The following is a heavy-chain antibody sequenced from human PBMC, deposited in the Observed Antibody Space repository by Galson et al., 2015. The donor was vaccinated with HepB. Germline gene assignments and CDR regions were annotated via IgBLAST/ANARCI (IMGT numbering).Heavy chain of an antibody. V-gene: IGHV3-43*01. D-gene: IGHD2-15*01. CDR1: GFTFDDYT. J-gene: IGHJ6*02. CDR2: ISWDGGST. Sequence: SLRLSCAASGFTFDDYTMHWVRQAPGKGLEWVSLISWDGGSTYYADSVKGRFTISRDNSKNSLYLQMNSLRTEDTALYYCAKGPGVVVAASSLYYYYGMDVWGQGTTVTVSS. CDR3: AKGPGVVVAASSLYYYYGMDV.